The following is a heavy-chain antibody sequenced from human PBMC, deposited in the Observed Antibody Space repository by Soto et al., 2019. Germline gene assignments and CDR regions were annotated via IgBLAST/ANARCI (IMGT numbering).Heavy chain of an antibody. CDR2: MFYSGTT. V-gene: IGHV4-30-4*08. D-gene: IGHD3-10*01. J-gene: IGHJ4*02. CDR1: GGSISSGGYY. Sequence: PSETLSLTCTVSGGSISSGGYYWTWIRQPPGMGLEWIGYMFYSGTTHYNPSLKSRVAISIDTSKNQFSLKLNSVTAADTAVYYCANYFYPSGSAPRSYFDSWGRGILVTVSS. CDR3: ANYFYPSGSAPRSYFDS.